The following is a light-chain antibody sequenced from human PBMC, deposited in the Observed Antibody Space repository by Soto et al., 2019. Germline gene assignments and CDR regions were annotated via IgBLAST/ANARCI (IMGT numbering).Light chain of an antibody. V-gene: IGKV1-5*03. J-gene: IGKJ4*01. CDR3: QQYNSNPLP. CDR1: QSFSTW. Sequence: DIQMTQSPSTLSASVGDRVTITCRASQSFSTWLAWYQQKPGKAPNLLIYKTSILESGVPSRFSGSGSGTEFTLTISSLQPDEFATYYCQQYNSNPLPFGGGTKVEIK. CDR2: KTS.